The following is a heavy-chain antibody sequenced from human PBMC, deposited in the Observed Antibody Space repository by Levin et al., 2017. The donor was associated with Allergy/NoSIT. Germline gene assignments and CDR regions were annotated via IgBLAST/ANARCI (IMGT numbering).Heavy chain of an antibody. CDR2: IHHSGNA. Sequence: PSETLSLTCTVSGAFIRAGGGDLYWSWIRQQPGKGLEWIGFIHHSGNAYYNPSLKSRLTMSVDTSKRQFSLRLTSVTVADTAVHYCAMDKCACLGECYGMGVWGQGTTVTVSS. J-gene: IGHJ6*02. CDR3: AMDKCACLGECYGMGV. D-gene: IGHD3-10*01. CDR1: GAFIRAGGGDLY. V-gene: IGHV4-31*03.